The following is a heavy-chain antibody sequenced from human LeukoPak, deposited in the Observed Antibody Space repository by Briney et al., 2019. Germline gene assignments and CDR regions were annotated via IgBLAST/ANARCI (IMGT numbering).Heavy chain of an antibody. CDR3: ARAGRAYYDILTGYYCFDY. CDR2: IIPIFGTA. Sequence: ASVKGSCKASGGTFSSYAISWVRQAPGQGREWMGGIIPIFGTANYAQKFQGRATITADESTSTAYMELSSLRSEDTAVYYCARAGRAYYDILTGYYCFDYWGQGTLVTVSS. V-gene: IGHV1-69*13. D-gene: IGHD3-9*01. J-gene: IGHJ4*02. CDR1: GGTFSSYA.